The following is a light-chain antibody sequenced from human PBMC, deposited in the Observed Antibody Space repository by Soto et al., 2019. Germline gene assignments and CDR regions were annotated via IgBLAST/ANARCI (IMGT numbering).Light chain of an antibody. CDR1: QSVSSY. CDR3: QQRSNWPIT. J-gene: IGKJ5*01. V-gene: IGKV3-11*01. CDR2: DAS. Sequence: EIVLTQSAATLSLSPGERATLSCRTSQSVSSYFAWYQQKPGRAPRLLIYDASNRATGIPARFIGSGSGTDFTLTIISLEPEDFAVYYCQQRSNWPITFGQGTRLEIK.